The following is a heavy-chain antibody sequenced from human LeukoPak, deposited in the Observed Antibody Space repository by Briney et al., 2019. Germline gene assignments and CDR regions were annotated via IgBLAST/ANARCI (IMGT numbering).Heavy chain of an antibody. CDR1: GYTFTSYY. V-gene: IGHV1-46*01. CDR3: ATGGVNILTGSLPYYYGMDV. D-gene: IGHD3-9*01. Sequence: GASVKVSCKASGYTFTSYYMHWVRQAPGQGLEWMGIINPSGGSTSYAQKFQGRVTMTEDTSTDTAYMELSSLRSEDTVVYYCATGGVNILTGSLPYYYGMDVWGQGTTVTVSS. J-gene: IGHJ6*02. CDR2: INPSGGST.